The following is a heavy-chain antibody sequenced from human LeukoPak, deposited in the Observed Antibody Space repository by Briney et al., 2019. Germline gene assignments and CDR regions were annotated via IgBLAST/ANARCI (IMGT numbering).Heavy chain of an antibody. CDR2: ITPYNGNT. Sequence: AASVKVSCQASGYTFTNFGISWVRQAPGQGLEWMGWITPYNGNTNYAQKLQGRVTLTTDTSTSTAYMELRSLRSDDTAVYYCARGGTYHYDKSGINWFDPWGQGTLVTVSS. V-gene: IGHV1-18*01. J-gene: IGHJ5*02. CDR1: GYTFTNFG. D-gene: IGHD3-22*01. CDR3: ARGGTYHYDKSGINWFDP.